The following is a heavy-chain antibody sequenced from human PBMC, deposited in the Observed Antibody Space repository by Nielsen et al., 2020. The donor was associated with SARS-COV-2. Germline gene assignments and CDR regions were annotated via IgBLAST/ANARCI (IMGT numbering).Heavy chain of an antibody. J-gene: IGHJ6*02. CDR3: ARGCHAIFGVVTNYYGMDV. V-gene: IGHV3-48*03. D-gene: IGHD3-3*01. Sequence: GESLKISCAASGFTFSSYEMNWVRQAPGKGLEWVSYISSSCSTIYYADSVKGRFTISRDNAKNSLYLQMNSLRAEDTAVYYCARGCHAIFGVVTNYYGMDVWGQGTTVTVSS. CDR2: ISSSCSTI. CDR1: GFTFSSYE.